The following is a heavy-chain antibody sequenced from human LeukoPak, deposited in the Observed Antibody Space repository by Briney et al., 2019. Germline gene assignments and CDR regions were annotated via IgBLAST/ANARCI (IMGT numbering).Heavy chain of an antibody. V-gene: IGHV3-23*01. CDR2: ISGSGGST. D-gene: IGHD3-10*01. Sequence: GGSLRLSCAASGFTFSSYAMNWVRQAPWEELEWVSTISGSGGSTYYADSVKGRFTISRDNSKNTLYLQMNSLRAEDTAVYYCAKSHYASGSSWFDYWGQGTLVTVSS. CDR1: GFTFSSYA. J-gene: IGHJ4*02. CDR3: AKSHYASGSSWFDY.